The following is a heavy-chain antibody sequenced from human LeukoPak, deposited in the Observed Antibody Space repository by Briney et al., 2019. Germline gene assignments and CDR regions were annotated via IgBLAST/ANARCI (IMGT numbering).Heavy chain of an antibody. D-gene: IGHD3-3*01. V-gene: IGHV4-38-2*01. CDR3: ARGGGYYNC. CDR2: IYHSGST. Sequence: SETLSLTCAVSGYSISSGYYWGWIRQPPGKGLEWIGSIYHSGSTYYNPSLKSRVTISVDTSKNQFSLKLSSVTAADTAVYYCARGGGYYNCWAQGTLVTVSS. CDR1: GYSISSGYY. J-gene: IGHJ4*02.